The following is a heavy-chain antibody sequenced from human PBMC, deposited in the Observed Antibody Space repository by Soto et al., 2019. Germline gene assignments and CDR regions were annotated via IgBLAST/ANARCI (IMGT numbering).Heavy chain of an antibody. Sequence: QVQLVESGGGVVQPGRSLRLSCAASGFSFSNYAMHWVRQAPGKGLEWVTVISYDGSNKYYADSVKGRFTISRDNSKNTLYLQMNSLRAEDTALYYCARDMPWNDYWGQGTLVTVSS. CDR1: GFSFSNYA. CDR2: ISYDGSNK. J-gene: IGHJ4*02. D-gene: IGHD1-1*01. CDR3: ARDMPWNDY. V-gene: IGHV3-30-3*01.